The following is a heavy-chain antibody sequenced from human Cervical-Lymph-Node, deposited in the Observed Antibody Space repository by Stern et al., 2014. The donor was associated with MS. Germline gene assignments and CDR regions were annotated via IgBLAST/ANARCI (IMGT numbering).Heavy chain of an antibody. CDR2: ITWNSVSV. CDR1: GFTFDDYA. D-gene: IGHD3-3*01. Sequence: LVESGGGLVQPGRSLRLSCAASGFTFDDYAMHWVRQAPGKGLEWVSGITWNSVSVGYADSVKGRFTISRDNAKNSLYLQMNSLRGDDTALYYCAKGSGGSGYYPVALDYWGQGTLVTVSS. CDR3: AKGSGGSGYYPVALDY. V-gene: IGHV3-9*01. J-gene: IGHJ4*02.